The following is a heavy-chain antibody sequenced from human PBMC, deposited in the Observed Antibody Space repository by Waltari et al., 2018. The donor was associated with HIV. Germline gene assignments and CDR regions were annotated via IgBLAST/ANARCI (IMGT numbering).Heavy chain of an antibody. D-gene: IGHD2-2*01. CDR2: IYHSGST. Sequence: QVQLQESGPGLVKPSETLSLTCPVSGFSISSGYYWGWIRQPPGKGLEWIGSIYHSGSTYYNPSLKSRVTISVDTSKNHFSLKLSSVTAADTAVYYCARLPYCTSTTCYRDYFDYWGQGTLVTVSS. J-gene: IGHJ4*02. CDR3: ARLPYCTSTTCYRDYFDY. CDR1: GFSISSGYY. V-gene: IGHV4-38-2*01.